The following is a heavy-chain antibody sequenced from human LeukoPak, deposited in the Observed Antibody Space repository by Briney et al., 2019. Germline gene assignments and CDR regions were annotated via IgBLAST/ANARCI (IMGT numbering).Heavy chain of an antibody. Sequence: SETLSLTCAVYGGSFSGYYWSWLSQPPGKGLEWIGEINHSGSTNYNPSLKSRVTISVDTSKNQFSLKLSSVTAADTAVYYCARGEGTGIVVVPAANPFDYWGQGTLVTVSS. J-gene: IGHJ4*02. CDR3: ARGEGTGIVVVPAANPFDY. D-gene: IGHD2-2*01. CDR2: INHSGST. CDR1: GGSFSGYY. V-gene: IGHV4-34*01.